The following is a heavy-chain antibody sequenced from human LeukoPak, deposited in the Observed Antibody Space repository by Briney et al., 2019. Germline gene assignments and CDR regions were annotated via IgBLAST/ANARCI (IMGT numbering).Heavy chain of an antibody. CDR2: IKQNGSEK. J-gene: IGHJ3*02. D-gene: IGHD2-15*01. Sequence: PGGSLRLSCATSGFTFSSHWMSWVRQAPGKGLEWVANIKQNGSEKYYVDSVKGRFTISRDNDKNSLYLQMNSLRAEDTAVYYCARESCSGGSCYSGLVAFDIWGQGTMVTVSS. CDR1: GFTFSSHW. CDR3: ARESCSGGSCYSGLVAFDI. V-gene: IGHV3-7*01.